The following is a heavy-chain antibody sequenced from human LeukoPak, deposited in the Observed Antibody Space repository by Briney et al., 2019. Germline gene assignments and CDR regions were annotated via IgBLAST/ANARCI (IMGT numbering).Heavy chain of an antibody. CDR2: INTDGSST. CDR1: GFIFSSYW. V-gene: IGHV3-74*01. J-gene: IGHJ6*03. CDR3: ARNHYYYYMDV. Sequence: GGSLRLSCAASGFIFSSYWMHWVRQAPGKGLVWVSRINTDGSSTSYADSVKGRFTISRDNAKNTPYLQMNSLRAEDTAVYYCARNHYYYYMDVWGKGTTVTVSS.